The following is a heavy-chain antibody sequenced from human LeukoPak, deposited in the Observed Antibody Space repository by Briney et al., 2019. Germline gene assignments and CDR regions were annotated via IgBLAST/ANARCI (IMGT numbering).Heavy chain of an antibody. CDR2: IYPGDSDT. Sequence: GASLKISCKGSGYNFTSYWIGWVRQMPGKGLEWMGIIYPGDSDTRYSPSFQGQVTISADKSISTAYLQWSSLKASDTAMYYCARGGTLVRDYFDYWGQGTLVTVSS. CDR3: ARGGTLVRDYFDY. D-gene: IGHD2-15*01. CDR1: GYNFTSYW. J-gene: IGHJ4*02. V-gene: IGHV5-51*01.